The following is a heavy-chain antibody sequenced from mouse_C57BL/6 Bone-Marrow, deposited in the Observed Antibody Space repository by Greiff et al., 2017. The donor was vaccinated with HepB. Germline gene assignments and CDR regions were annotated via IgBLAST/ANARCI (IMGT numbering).Heavy chain of an antibody. CDR3: AIYGAYYYGSRGNAMDY. CDR1: GYTFTSYW. Sequence: QVHVKQSGAELVKPGASVKVSCKASGYTFTSYWMHWVKQRPGQGLEWIGRIHPSDSDTNYNQKFKGKATLTVDKSSSTAYMQLSSLTSEDSAVYYCAIYGAYYYGSRGNAMDYWGQGTSVTVSS. CDR2: IHPSDSDT. J-gene: IGHJ4*01. D-gene: IGHD1-1*01. V-gene: IGHV1-74*01.